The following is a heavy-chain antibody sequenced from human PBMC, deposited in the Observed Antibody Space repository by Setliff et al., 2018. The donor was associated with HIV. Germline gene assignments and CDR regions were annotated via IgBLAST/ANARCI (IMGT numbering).Heavy chain of an antibody. CDR1: GYTFNNYH. J-gene: IGHJ4*02. CDR2: INPDSDAT. D-gene: IGHD3-10*01. Sequence: GASVKVSCKASGYTFNNYHIFWVRQAPGQGLEWMGWINPDSDATNYAQKFQGRVTMTRDTSIATVYMELSSLRFDDTAVYYCSRDVGVPGRGNALEYWGQGIPVTVSS. CDR3: SRDVGVPGRGNALEY. V-gene: IGHV1-2*02.